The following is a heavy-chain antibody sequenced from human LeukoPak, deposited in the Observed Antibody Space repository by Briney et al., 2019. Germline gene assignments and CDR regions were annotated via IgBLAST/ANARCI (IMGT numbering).Heavy chain of an antibody. CDR3: ARNHRIAVAGTWINYFDY. J-gene: IGHJ4*02. Sequence: ASVKVSCKTSGYTFSGYGISWVRQAPGQGLEWMGGIIPIFGTANYAQKFQGRVTITTDESTSTAYMELSSLRSEDTAVYYCARNHRIAVAGTWINYFDYWGQGTLVTVSS. D-gene: IGHD6-19*01. V-gene: IGHV1-69*05. CDR1: GYTFSGYG. CDR2: IIPIFGTA.